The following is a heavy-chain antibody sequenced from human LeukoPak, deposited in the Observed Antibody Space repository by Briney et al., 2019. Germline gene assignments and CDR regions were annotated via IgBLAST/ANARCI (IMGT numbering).Heavy chain of an antibody. CDR3: ARGIRFLEWLSGSDY. Sequence: GGSLRLSCAASGFTFDDYGMSWVRQAPGKGLELVSGINWNGGSTGYADSVKGRFIISRDNAKNSLYLQMNSLRVEDTALYYCARGIRFLEWLSGSDYWGQGTLVTVSS. V-gene: IGHV3-20*04. CDR2: INWNGGST. D-gene: IGHD3-3*01. J-gene: IGHJ4*02. CDR1: GFTFDDYG.